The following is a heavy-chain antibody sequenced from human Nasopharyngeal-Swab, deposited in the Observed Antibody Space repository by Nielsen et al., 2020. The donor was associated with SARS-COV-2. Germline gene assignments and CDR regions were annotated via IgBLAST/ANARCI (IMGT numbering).Heavy chain of an antibody. J-gene: IGHJ5*02. CDR3: ARSRRGLAARLGGWFDP. Sequence: ASVKVSCKASGYTFTSYGISWVRQAPGQGLEWMGWISAYNGNTNYAQKLQGRVTMTTDKSTSTAYMELRSLRSDDTAVYYCARSRRGLAARLGGWFDPWGQGTLVTVSS. D-gene: IGHD6-6*01. CDR2: ISAYNGNT. CDR1: GYTFTSYG. V-gene: IGHV1-18*01.